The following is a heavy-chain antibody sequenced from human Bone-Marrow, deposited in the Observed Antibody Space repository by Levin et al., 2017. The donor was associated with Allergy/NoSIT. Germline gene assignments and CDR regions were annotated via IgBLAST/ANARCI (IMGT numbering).Heavy chain of an antibody. CDR3: ARQNSSSGYDY. D-gene: IGHD5-18*01. CDR1: GYTFNTYY. J-gene: IGHJ4*02. Sequence: GESLKISCQTFGYTFNTYYIAWVRQMPGKGLEWIGIIYPGDSDGRYGPSFQGQVTLSADKSISTAYLQWNSLKTSDTAIYFCARQNSSSGYDYWGQGTLVTVSS. V-gene: IGHV5-51*01. CDR2: IYPGDSDG.